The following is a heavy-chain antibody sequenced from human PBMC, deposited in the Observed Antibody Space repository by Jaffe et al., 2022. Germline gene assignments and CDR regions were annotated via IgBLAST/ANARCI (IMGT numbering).Heavy chain of an antibody. CDR1: GGSISSSSYY. V-gene: IGHV4-39*01. D-gene: IGHD3-16*02. Sequence: QLQLQESGPGLVKPSETLSLTCTVSGGSISSSSYYWGWIRQPPGKGLEWIGSIYYSGSTYYNPSLKSRVTISVDTSKNQFSLKLSSVTAADTAVYYCARATNPLYDYIWGSYRIDAFDIWGQGTMVTVSS. CDR3: ARATNPLYDYIWGSYRIDAFDI. CDR2: IYYSGST. J-gene: IGHJ3*02.